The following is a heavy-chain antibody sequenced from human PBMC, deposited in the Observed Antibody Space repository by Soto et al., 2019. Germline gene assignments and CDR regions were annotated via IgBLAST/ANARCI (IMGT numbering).Heavy chain of an antibody. V-gene: IGHV3-33*01. Sequence: GGSLRLSCAASGFTFSSYGMHWVRQAPGKGLEWVAVIWYDGSNKYYADSVKGRFTISRDNSKNTLYLQMNSPRAEDTAVYYCARDQQWLVRFYFDFWGQGTLVTVSS. D-gene: IGHD6-19*01. J-gene: IGHJ4*02. CDR1: GFTFSSYG. CDR2: IWYDGSNK. CDR3: ARDQQWLVRFYFDF.